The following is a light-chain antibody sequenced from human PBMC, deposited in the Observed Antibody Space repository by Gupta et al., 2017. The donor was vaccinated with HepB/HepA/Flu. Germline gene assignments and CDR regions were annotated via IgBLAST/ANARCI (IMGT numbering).Light chain of an antibody. CDR2: GNM. J-gene: IGLJ3*02. Sequence: QSALTQPPSVSAAPAQTVTIAFTGSGSNIGANDVHWYQQFPGKAPKLLISGNMYRPSGVSARFSASKSGTSASLAISGLQIEDDATYFCQSFDPTLGGVFGGGTKVIVL. CDR1: GSNIGAND. CDR3: QSFDPTLGGV. V-gene: IGLV1-40*01.